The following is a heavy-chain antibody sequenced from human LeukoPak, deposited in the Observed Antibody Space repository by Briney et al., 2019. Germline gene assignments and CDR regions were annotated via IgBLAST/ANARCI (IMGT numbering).Heavy chain of an antibody. CDR1: GYTFTGYY. Sequence: GASVKVSCKASGYTFTGYYMHWVRQAPGQGLEWMGWINPNSGGTNYAQKFQGRVTMTRDTSTSTAYMELSRLRSDDTAVYYCARDPGVVVAATNDYWGQGTLVTVSS. CDR3: ARDPGVVVAATNDY. J-gene: IGHJ4*02. CDR2: INPNSGGT. D-gene: IGHD2-15*01. V-gene: IGHV1-2*02.